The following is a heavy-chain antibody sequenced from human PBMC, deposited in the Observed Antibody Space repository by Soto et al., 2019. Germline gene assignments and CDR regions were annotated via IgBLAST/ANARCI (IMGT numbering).Heavy chain of an antibody. CDR3: ARDGILSSSSPAFDI. CDR1: GGTFSSYT. D-gene: IGHD6-6*01. Sequence: RASVKVSCQTSGGTFSSYTISWVRQAPGQGLEWMGRIIPILGIANYAQKFQGRVTITADKSTSTAYMELSSLRSEDTAVYYCARDGILSSSSPAFDIWGQGTMVTVSS. V-gene: IGHV1-69*04. CDR2: IIPILGIA. J-gene: IGHJ3*02.